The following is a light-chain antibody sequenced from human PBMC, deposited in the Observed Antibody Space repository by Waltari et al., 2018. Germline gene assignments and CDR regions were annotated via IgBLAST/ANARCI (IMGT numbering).Light chain of an antibody. V-gene: IGLV2-14*03. CDR3: CSFTSRTTVI. J-gene: IGLJ2*01. CDR2: DCT. CDR1: GSDIGGNKY. Sequence: QSALTQPASVSGTPGQSITISCSGTGSDIGGNKYVSWYQQHPGEAPKVIIYDCTSRPSGVSDRFSGSKSGNTAFLTISGLQAEDEADYYCCSFTSRTTVIFGGGTKLTVL.